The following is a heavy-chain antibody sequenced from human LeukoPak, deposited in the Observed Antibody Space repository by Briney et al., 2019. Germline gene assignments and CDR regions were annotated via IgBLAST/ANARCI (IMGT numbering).Heavy chain of an antibody. D-gene: IGHD3-10*01. CDR3: ARGAKWFGELMTFDY. J-gene: IGHJ4*02. CDR1: GFTFSSYG. V-gene: IGHV3-33*01. CDR2: IWYDGSNK. Sequence: GGSLRLSCAASGFTFSSYGMHWVRQAPGKGLEWVAVIWYDGSNKYYADSVKGRFTISRDNSKNTLYLQMNSLRAEDTAVYYCARGAKWFGELMTFDYWGQGTLVTVSS.